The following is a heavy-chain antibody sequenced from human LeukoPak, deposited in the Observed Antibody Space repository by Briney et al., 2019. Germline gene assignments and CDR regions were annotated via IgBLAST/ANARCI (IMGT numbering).Heavy chain of an antibody. CDR2: IYTSGST. CDR1: GGSIGSYY. Sequence: SETLSLTCTVSGGSIGSYYWSWIRQPAGKGLEWIGRIYTSGSTNYNPSLKSRVTMSVDTSKNQFSLKLSSVTAADTAVYYCARDGRSGWYVDPWGQGTLVTVSS. J-gene: IGHJ5*02. V-gene: IGHV4-4*07. D-gene: IGHD6-19*01. CDR3: ARDGRSGWYVDP.